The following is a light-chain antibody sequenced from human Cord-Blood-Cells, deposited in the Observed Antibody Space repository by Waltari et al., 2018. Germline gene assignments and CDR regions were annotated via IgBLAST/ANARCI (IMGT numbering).Light chain of an antibody. J-gene: IGLJ1*01. V-gene: IGLV3-1*01. CDR1: KLGDKY. CDR3: QAWDSSTYV. CDR2: QDS. Sequence: YELTQPTSVSVSPGQTASITCSGDKLGDKYACWYQQKPGQSPVLGIYQDSKRPSGIPERFSGSNSGNTATLTISGTQAMDEADYYCQAWDSSTYVFGTGTKVTVL.